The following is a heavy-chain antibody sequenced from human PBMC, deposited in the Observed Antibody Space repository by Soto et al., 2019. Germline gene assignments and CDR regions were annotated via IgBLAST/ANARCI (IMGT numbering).Heavy chain of an antibody. Sequence: QVQLQESGPGLVKPSETLSLTCTVSGGSISSYYWSWIRQPAGKGLEWIGRIYTSGSTNYNPSLSSRVTMSVDTSKNQFSLKLSSVTAADTAVYYCARERDYDSSGYYQKVRYWYFDLWGRGTLVTVSS. J-gene: IGHJ2*01. CDR1: GGSISSYY. CDR3: ARERDYDSSGYYQKVRYWYFDL. CDR2: IYTSGST. V-gene: IGHV4-4*07. D-gene: IGHD3-22*01.